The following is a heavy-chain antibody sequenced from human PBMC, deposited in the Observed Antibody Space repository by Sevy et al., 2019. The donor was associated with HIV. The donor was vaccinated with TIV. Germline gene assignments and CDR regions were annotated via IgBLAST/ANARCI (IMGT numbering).Heavy chain of an antibody. CDR1: GFTFSSYA. CDR3: ATFAGSHDAFDI. D-gene: IGHD3-3*02. Sequence: GGSLRLSCAASGFTFSSYAMSWVRQAPGKGLEWVSAISGSGGSKYYADSVKGRFTISRDNSKNTLYLQMNSLRAEDTAVYYCATFAGSHDAFDIWGQGTMVTVSS. CDR2: ISGSGGSK. J-gene: IGHJ3*02. V-gene: IGHV3-23*01.